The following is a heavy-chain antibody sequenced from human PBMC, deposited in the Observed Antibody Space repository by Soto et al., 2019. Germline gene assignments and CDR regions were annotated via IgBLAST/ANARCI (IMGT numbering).Heavy chain of an antibody. CDR3: ARDAVGLRLFIVATSDAFDI. CDR1: GGSISSSNW. V-gene: IGHV4-4*02. D-gene: IGHD5-12*01. J-gene: IGHJ3*02. CDR2: IYHSGST. Sequence: PSETLSLTCAVSGGSISSSNWWSWVRQPPGKGLEWIGEIYHSGSTNYNPSLKSRVTISVDKSKNQFSLKLSSVTAADTAVYYCARDAVGLRLFIVATSDAFDIWGQGTMVTVSS.